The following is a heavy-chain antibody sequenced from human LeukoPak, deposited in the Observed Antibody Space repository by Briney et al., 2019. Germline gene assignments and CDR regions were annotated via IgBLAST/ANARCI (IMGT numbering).Heavy chain of an antibody. CDR3: ARLGDYSSGWQYNWFDP. CDR2: IYPGNSDT. Sequence: GEYLKISCKGSGYSFTSYWIGWVRQMPGKGLERMGIIYPGNSDTRYSPSFQGQVIFSADKSIQTAYLQWSSLKASDTAMYYCARLGDYSSGWQYNWFDPWGQGTLVTVSS. J-gene: IGHJ5*02. D-gene: IGHD6-19*01. V-gene: IGHV5-51*01. CDR1: GYSFTSYW.